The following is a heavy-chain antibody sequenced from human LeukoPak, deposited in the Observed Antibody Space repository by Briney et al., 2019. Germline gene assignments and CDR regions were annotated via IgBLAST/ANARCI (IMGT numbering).Heavy chain of an antibody. J-gene: IGHJ6*03. V-gene: IGHV3-30*18. D-gene: IGHD1-26*01. Sequence: GGSLRLSCAASGFIFSSYGIYWVRQAPGKGLEWVAVISYDGSNKYYADSVKDRFTISRDNSKNTLFLQMNSLRPEDTALYYCAKYPGGFTGIVNYYHMDAWGKGTTVTVSS. CDR3: AKYPGGFTGIVNYYHMDA. CDR1: GFIFSSYG. CDR2: ISYDGSNK.